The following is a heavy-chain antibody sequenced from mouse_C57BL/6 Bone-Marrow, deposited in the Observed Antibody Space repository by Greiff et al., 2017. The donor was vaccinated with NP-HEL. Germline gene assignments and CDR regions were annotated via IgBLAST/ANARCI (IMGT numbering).Heavy chain of an antibody. CDR1: GFTFSSYA. CDR2: ISSGGDYI. CDR3: TRVTRDGFAY. V-gene: IGHV5-9-1*02. J-gene: IGHJ3*01. D-gene: IGHD2-13*01. Sequence: LQQSGEGLVKPGGSLKLSCAASGFTFSSYAMSWVRQTPEKRLEWVAYISSGGDYIYYADTVKGRFPISSDNARNTPYLQMSGLKSEDTAMYYCTRVTRDGFAYWGQGTLVTVSA.